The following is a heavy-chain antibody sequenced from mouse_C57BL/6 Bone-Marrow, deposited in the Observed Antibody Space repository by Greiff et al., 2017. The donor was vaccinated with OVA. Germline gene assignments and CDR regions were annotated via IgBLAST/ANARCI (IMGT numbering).Heavy chain of an antibody. CDR3: ARYDGSYYFDY. CDR2: IRNKANGYTT. D-gene: IGHD1-1*01. J-gene: IGHJ2*01. V-gene: IGHV7-3*01. CDR1: GFTFTDYY. Sequence: VQLKQSGGGLVQPGGSLSLSCAASGFTFTDYYMSWVRQPPGKALEWLGFIRNKANGYTTEYSASVKGRFTISRDNSQSILYLQMNALRAEDSATYYCARYDGSYYFDYWGQGTTLTVSS.